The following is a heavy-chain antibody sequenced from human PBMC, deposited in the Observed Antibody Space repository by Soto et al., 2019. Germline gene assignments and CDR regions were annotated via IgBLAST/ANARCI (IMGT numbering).Heavy chain of an antibody. CDR1: GGTFKNSA. V-gene: IGHV1-69*12. Sequence: QVQLEQSGAEVKKPGSSVKVSCKASGGTFKNSAISWVRQAPGQGLEWMGGIMPIFRTPDYSQKFQGRVTIPADESTSTVYREVSGLRSDETAIYYCARDKARLQLGGNYYYILDVWGQGTTVTVSS. CDR3: ARDKARLQLGGNYYYILDV. J-gene: IGHJ6*02. D-gene: IGHD5-12*01. CDR2: IMPIFRTP.